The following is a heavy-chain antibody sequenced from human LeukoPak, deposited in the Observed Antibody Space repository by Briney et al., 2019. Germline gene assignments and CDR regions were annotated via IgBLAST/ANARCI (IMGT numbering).Heavy chain of an antibody. CDR2: ISGSGGST. J-gene: IGHJ4*02. Sequence: PGGSLRLSCAASGFTFSSYAMSWVRQAPGKGLEWVSAISGSGGSTYYADSVKGRFTISRDNSKNTLYLQMNSLRAEDTAVYYCAKDDDYGSGRGEGVGGYWGQGTLVTVSS. V-gene: IGHV3-23*01. CDR1: GFTFSSYA. CDR3: AKDDDYGSGRGEGVGGY. D-gene: IGHD3-10*01.